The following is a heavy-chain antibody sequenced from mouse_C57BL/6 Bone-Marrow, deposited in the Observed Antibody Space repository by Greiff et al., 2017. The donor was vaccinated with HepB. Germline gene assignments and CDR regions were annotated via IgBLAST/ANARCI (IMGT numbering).Heavy chain of an antibody. CDR2: ISSGGSYT. V-gene: IGHV5-6*01. J-gene: IGHJ2*01. CDR3: ARQVLPYFDY. CDR1: GFTFSSYG. Sequence: EVKLMESGGDLVKPGGSLKLSCAASGFTFSSYGMSWVRQTPDKRLEWVATISSGGSYTYYPDSVKGRFTISRDNAKNPLYLQMSSLKSEDTAMYYCARQVLPYFDYWGQGTTLTVSS. D-gene: IGHD1-1*01.